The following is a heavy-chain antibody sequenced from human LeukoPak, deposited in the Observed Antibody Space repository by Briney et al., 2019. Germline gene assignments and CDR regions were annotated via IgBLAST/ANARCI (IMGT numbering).Heavy chain of an antibody. V-gene: IGHV4-39*01. D-gene: IGHD1-26*01. CDR2: IYYSGST. Sequence: SETLSLTCTVSGGSISSSSYYWGWLRQPPGTGLEWIGSIYYSGSTYYNPSLKSRVTISVDTSKNQFSLKLSSVTAADTAVYYCARRDSGSTRYYYYGMDVWGQGTTVTVSS. CDR1: GGSISSSSYY. CDR3: ARRDSGSTRYYYYGMDV. J-gene: IGHJ6*02.